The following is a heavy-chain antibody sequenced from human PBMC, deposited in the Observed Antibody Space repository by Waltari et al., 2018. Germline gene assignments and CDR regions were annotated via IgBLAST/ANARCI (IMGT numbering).Heavy chain of an antibody. V-gene: IGHV3-15*01. Sequence: EVQLVESGGGLVKPGGSLRLSCAASGFTFSNAWMSWVRQAPGKGLGWVCRIKSKTDGGTTDYDAPVKGRFTISRDDSKNTLYLQMNSLKTEDTAVYYCTTRYSSSYDYWGQGTLVTVSS. J-gene: IGHJ4*02. CDR1: GFTFSNAW. CDR3: TTRYSSSYDY. D-gene: IGHD6-13*01. CDR2: IKSKTDGGTT.